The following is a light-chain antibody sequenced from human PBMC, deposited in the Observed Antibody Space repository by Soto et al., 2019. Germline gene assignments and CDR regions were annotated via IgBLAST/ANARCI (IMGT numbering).Light chain of an antibody. CDR3: QQTHSFPIT. J-gene: IGKJ5*01. V-gene: IGKV1-12*01. CDR1: QSIDRW. Sequence: DIQMTQSPSTLSASVGDRVTITCRASQSIDRWLAWYRQKPGKAPDLLISSASSLQSGVPSGFSGSGSGTDFTLTISSLQPEDFAIYYCQQTHSFPITFGQGTRLEIK. CDR2: SAS.